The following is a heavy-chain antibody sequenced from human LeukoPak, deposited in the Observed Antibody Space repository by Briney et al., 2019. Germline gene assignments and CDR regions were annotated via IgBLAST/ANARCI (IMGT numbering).Heavy chain of an antibody. CDR2: ISGSGAST. V-gene: IGHV3-23*01. D-gene: IGHD4-17*01. CDR1: GFTFNTSP. J-gene: IGHJ3*02. Sequence: GGSLRLSCAASGFTFNTSPMSWVRQAPGKGLEWVSGISGSGASTYYADSVKGRFTISRDNSRNTLFVQMNSLRAEDTAVYYCAKGKGDYYAFDIWGQGTMVTVSS. CDR3: AKGKGDYYAFDI.